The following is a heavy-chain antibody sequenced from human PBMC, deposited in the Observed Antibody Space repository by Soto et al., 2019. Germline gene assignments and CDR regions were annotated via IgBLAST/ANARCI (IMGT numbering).Heavy chain of an antibody. CDR3: ARGGNYDFWSGGPGIYYYYGMDV. D-gene: IGHD3-3*01. J-gene: IGHJ6*02. V-gene: IGHV4-31*03. Sequence: PSETLSLTCTVSGGSISSGCYYWSWIRQHPGKGLEWIGYIYYSGSTYYNPSLKSRVTISVDTSKNQFSLKLSSVTAADTAVYYCARGGNYDFWSGGPGIYYYYGMDVWGQGTTVTVSS. CDR1: GGSISSGCYY. CDR2: IYYSGST.